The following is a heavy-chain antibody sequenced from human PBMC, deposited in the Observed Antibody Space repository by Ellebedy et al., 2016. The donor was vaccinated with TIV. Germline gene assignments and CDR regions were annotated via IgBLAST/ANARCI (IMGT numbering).Heavy chain of an antibody. CDR2: ISYDGSNK. CDR3: SSSGRRAFDI. J-gene: IGHJ3*02. V-gene: IGHV3-30-3*01. D-gene: IGHD6-19*01. CDR1: GFTFSSYA. Sequence: GESLKISCAASGFTFSSYAMHWVRQAPGKGLEWVAVISYDGSNKYYADSVKGRFTISRDNSKNTLYLQMNSLRAEDTAVYYCSSSGRRAFDIWGQGTMVTVSS.